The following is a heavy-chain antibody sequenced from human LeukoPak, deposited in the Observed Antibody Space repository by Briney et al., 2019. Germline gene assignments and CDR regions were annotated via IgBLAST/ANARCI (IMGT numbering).Heavy chain of an antibody. CDR1: GFIFSNAW. CDR2: IKSKTDGETT. V-gene: IGHV3-15*01. J-gene: IGHJ4*02. D-gene: IGHD1-26*01. Sequence: PGGSLRLSCAASGFIFSNAWMSWVRQAPGKGLEWVGRIKSKTDGETTDYAAPVKGRFTISRDDSQNTLYLQMNSLKTEDTAVYYCARASGSYYNVPFDYWGQGTLVTVSS. CDR3: ARASGSYYNVPFDY.